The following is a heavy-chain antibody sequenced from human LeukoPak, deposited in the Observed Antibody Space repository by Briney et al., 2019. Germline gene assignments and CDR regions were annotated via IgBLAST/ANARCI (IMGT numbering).Heavy chain of an antibody. J-gene: IGHJ4*02. Sequence: ASVKVSCKASGYTLTGYYIHWVRQAPGKGLEWMGGFDPEDGETIYAQKFQGRVTMTEDTSTDTAYMELSSLRSEDTAVYYCAIAAAGGDYYFDYWGQGTLVTVSS. CDR3: AIAAAGGDYYFDY. CDR2: FDPEDGET. CDR1: GYTLTGYY. D-gene: IGHD6-13*01. V-gene: IGHV1-24*01.